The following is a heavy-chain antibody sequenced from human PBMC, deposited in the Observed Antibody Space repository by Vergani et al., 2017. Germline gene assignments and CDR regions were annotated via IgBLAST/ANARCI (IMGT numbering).Heavy chain of an antibody. D-gene: IGHD3-16*01. J-gene: IGHJ5*02. CDR1: NDSVSNTFYY. Sequence: QVQLPESGPGLVKPSETLSLTCTVSNDSVSNTFYYLGWLRQTPGKGLEWIGSIYHSGSTYYNPSLKSRVTISVDTSKNQFSLKLSSVTAADTAVYYFAEDSGRYVLGSYGSWFDPWGQGTLVTVSS. CDR2: IYHSGST. V-gene: IGHV4-39*07. CDR3: AEDSGRYVLGSYGSWFDP.